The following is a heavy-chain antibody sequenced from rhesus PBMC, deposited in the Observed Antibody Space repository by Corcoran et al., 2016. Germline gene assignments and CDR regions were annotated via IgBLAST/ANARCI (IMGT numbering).Heavy chain of an antibody. CDR1: GFTFSSFG. D-gene: IGHD5-30*01. CDR3: ARVSVDTVGIGSLDV. CDR2: ISYDGSKK. V-gene: IGHV3-54*02. J-gene: IGHJ5-2*02. Sequence: EVQLVESGGGLVQPGGSLRLSCAASGFTFSSFGMHWVRQGPGQGLEWVAVISYDGSKKYYADAVKDRFTISRDNSKNMLYLQKNNLKLEDTAVYYCARVSVDTVGIGSLDVWGRGVLVTVSS.